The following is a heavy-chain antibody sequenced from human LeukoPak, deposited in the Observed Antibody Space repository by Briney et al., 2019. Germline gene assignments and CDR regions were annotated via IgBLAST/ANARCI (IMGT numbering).Heavy chain of an antibody. CDR1: GYTFNSYY. J-gene: IGHJ6*02. V-gene: IGHV1-46*02. Sequence: ASVKVSCKASGYTFNSYYIKWVRQAPGQGLEWMGIINPSGGSTSYAQKFQGRVTMTRDTSTSTVYMELSSLRSEDTAVYYCTTDHDYGDAPHGMDVWGQGTTVTVSS. CDR3: TTDHDYGDAPHGMDV. CDR2: INPSGGST. D-gene: IGHD4-17*01.